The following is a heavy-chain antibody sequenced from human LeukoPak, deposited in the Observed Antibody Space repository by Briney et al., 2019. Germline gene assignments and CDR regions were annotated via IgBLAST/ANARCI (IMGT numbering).Heavy chain of an antibody. Sequence: SETLSLTCTVSSGSLTGYYWSWIRQPPGKGLEWIAYVYATGTTNYNPSLKTRPTISMDTSKNQLSLTLTSVTAADTAVYYCARVGSGGAWFDFWGQGTLVTVSS. CDR1: SGSLTGYY. CDR2: VYATGTT. V-gene: IGHV4-59*01. CDR3: ARVGSGGAWFDF. D-gene: IGHD6-19*01. J-gene: IGHJ4*02.